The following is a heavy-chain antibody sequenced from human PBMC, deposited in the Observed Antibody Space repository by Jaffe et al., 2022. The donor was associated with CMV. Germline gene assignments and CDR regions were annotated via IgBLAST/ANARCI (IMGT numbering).Heavy chain of an antibody. D-gene: IGHD6-13*01. CDR1: GGSVSSSSYY. CDR3: ARHVRYSSPLECDF. CDR2: IYYSGST. Sequence: QVQLQESGPGLVKPSETLSLTCTVSGGSVSSSSYYWGWIRQPPGKGLEWIGSIYYSGSTYYNPSLKSRVTISVDTSKNQFSLKLSSATAADTAVYYCARHVRYSSPLECDFWGQGTLVTVSS. J-gene: IGHJ4*02. V-gene: IGHV4-39*01.